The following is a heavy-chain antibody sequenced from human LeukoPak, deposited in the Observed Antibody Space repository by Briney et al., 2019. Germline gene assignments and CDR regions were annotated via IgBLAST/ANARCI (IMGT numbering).Heavy chain of an antibody. CDR2: IYYSGST. J-gene: IGHJ4*02. Sequence: SSETLSLTCTVSGGSISSYYWSWIRQPPGKGLEWIGYIYYSGSTNYNPSLKSRVTISVDTSKNQFSLKLSSVTAADTAVYYCARATSFGLYYYGSGSSSYYFDYWGQGTLVTVSS. CDR1: GGSISSYY. V-gene: IGHV4-59*01. D-gene: IGHD3-10*01. CDR3: ARATSFGLYYYGSGSSSYYFDY.